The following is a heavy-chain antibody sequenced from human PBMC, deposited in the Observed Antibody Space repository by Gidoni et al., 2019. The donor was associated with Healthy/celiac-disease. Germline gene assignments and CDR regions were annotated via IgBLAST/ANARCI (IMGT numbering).Heavy chain of an antibody. CDR2: ISGSGGST. Sequence: EVQLLESGGGLVQPGGSLRLSCAASGFTFIRYAMSWVRQSPGKGGEWVSAISGSGGSTYYADSVKGRFTISRDNSKNTLYLQMNSLRAEDTAVYYCAKDITMIVVSGNPNYWGQGTLVTVSS. J-gene: IGHJ4*02. CDR3: AKDITMIVVSGNPNY. D-gene: IGHD3-22*01. V-gene: IGHV3-23*01. CDR1: GFTFIRYA.